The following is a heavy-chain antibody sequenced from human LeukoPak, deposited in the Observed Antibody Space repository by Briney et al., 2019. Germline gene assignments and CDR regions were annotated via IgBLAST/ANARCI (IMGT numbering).Heavy chain of an antibody. Sequence: GGSLRLSCAASGFTFSSYSMNWVRQAPGKGLERVSSISSSSSYIYYADSVKGRFTISRDNAKNSLYLQMNSLRAEDTAVYYCARDYDFWSGYKDYFDYWGQGTLVTVSS. CDR3: ARDYDFWSGYKDYFDY. CDR1: GFTFSSYS. D-gene: IGHD3-3*01. V-gene: IGHV3-21*01. CDR2: ISSSSSYI. J-gene: IGHJ4*02.